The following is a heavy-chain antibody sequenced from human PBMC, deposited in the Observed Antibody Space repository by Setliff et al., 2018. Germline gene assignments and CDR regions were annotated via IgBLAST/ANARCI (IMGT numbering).Heavy chain of an antibody. CDR1: GYTFTSYA. V-gene: IGHV1-8*02. CDR2: MNPYSGNT. J-gene: IGHJ5*02. CDR3: ARGLMVRRSNWFDP. Sequence: ASVKVSCKASGYTFTSYAMHWVRQAPGQRLEWMGWMNPYSGNTGYAQKFQGRVTMTRNTSISTAYMELSSLRSEDTAVYYCARGLMVRRSNWFDPWGQGTLVTVSS. D-gene: IGHD3-10*01.